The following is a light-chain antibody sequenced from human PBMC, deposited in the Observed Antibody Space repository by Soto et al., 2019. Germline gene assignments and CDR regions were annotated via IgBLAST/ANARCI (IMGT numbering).Light chain of an antibody. V-gene: IGKV3-20*01. CDR3: QQYGSSPPLT. CDR1: QSVSSDF. Sequence: EIVLTQSPGTLSVSPGEGATLSCRASQSVSSDFLAWYRHKPGQAPRLLIYGASIRATGIPDRFSGSGSATDFTLTISRLEPEDFAVYYCQQYGSSPPLTFGGGTTVEIK. CDR2: GAS. J-gene: IGKJ4*01.